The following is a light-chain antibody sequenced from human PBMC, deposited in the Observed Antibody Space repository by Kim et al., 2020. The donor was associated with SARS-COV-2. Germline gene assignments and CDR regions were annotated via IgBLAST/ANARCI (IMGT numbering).Light chain of an antibody. Sequence: RATINCKSSQSVLDSFHIKNYLAWYQQKPGQPPKLFIYWASIRESGVPDRFSGSGSGTDFTLTISSLQAEDVAVYYCQQYYSTPYSFGQGTKLEI. J-gene: IGKJ2*03. CDR3: QQYYSTPYS. CDR2: WAS. V-gene: IGKV4-1*01. CDR1: QSVLDSFHIKNY.